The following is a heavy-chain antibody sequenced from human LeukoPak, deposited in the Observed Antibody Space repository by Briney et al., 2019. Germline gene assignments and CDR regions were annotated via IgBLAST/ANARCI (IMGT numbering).Heavy chain of an antibody. CDR1: GGSFSGSY. J-gene: IGHJ5*02. V-gene: IGHV4-34*01. D-gene: IGHD6-19*01. CDR3: ARYVAVAGTIKWFDP. Sequence: PSETLSLTCAVYGGSFSGSYWSWIRQPPGKGLEWIGEINHSGGTNYNPSLKSRVTISVDTSKNQCSLKLSSVTAADTAVYYCARYVAVAGTIKWFDPWGQGTLVTVSS. CDR2: INHSGGT.